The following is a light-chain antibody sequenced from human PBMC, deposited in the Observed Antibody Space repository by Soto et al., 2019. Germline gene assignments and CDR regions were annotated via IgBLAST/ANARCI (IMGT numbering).Light chain of an antibody. CDR2: EDN. Sequence: QSVLTQPASVSGSPGQSITISCTGTSSDVGAYNYVSWYQHHPGKAPQLIIYEDNNRPSGVSDRFSGSKSGNTASLTISRLQAEDEADYHGSSDTSISTYVFGRGTKVTVL. CDR3: SSDTSISTYV. CDR1: SSDVGAYNY. V-gene: IGLV2-14*01. J-gene: IGLJ1*01.